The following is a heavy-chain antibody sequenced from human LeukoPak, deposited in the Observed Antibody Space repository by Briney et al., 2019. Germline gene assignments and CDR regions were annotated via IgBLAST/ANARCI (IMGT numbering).Heavy chain of an antibody. CDR2: IYPGDSDT. J-gene: IGHJ5*02. CDR1: GSSFTSYW. CDR3: ARAKRRGLGGYSGFDP. D-gene: IGHD5-18*01. V-gene: IGHV5-51*01. Sequence: AGGSLQISCQGSGSSFTSYWIGWVRQMPGKGLEWMGIIYPGDSDTRYSPSFQGQVTISADKSISTAYLQWSSLKASDTAMYYCARAKRRGLGGYSGFDPWGQGSLVTVSS.